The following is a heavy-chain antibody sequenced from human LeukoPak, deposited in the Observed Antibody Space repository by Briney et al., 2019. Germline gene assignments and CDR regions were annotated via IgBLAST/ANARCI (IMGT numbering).Heavy chain of an antibody. D-gene: IGHD3/OR15-3a*01. CDR2: IYSDGSDT. CDR1: GFTFSNAW. J-gene: IGHJ3*01. CDR3: ATDAGHGFSF. Sequence: GRSLRLACAASGFTFSNAWMHWVRQAPGKGLVWVSRIYSDGSDTTYADSVKGRFIISRDNAKNALYLQMNSLRGDDTAVYYCATDAGHGFSFWGQGTMVTVSS. V-gene: IGHV3-74*03.